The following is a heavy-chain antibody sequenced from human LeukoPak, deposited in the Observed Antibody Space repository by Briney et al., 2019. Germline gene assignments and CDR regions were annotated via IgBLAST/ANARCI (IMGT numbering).Heavy chain of an antibody. Sequence: GGALRLSCAASVFTYSSYAMSWVRQAPGKGLEGVSAISGSGGRTYYADSVQGRFTISRDNSKNTLYLQMNSLRAEDTAVYYCAKDMVATSFDYWGQGTLVTVSS. J-gene: IGHJ4*02. D-gene: IGHD5-12*01. CDR1: VFTYSSYA. V-gene: IGHV3-23*01. CDR3: AKDMVATSFDY. CDR2: ISGSGGRT.